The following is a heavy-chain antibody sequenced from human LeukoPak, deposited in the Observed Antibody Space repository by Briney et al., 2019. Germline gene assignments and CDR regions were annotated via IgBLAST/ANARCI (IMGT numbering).Heavy chain of an antibody. CDR3: ARGPSTTEIHYYYYMDV. V-gene: IGHV3-21*01. Sequence: GGSLRLACAASGFTFSSYSMNWVRQAPGKGLEWVSSISSSSTYIFYADSVKGRFAISRDNAKNSLYLQMNSLRAEDTAVYYCARGPSTTEIHYYYYMDVWGKGTTVTVSS. CDR2: ISSSSTYI. CDR1: GFTFSSYS. D-gene: IGHD2/OR15-2a*01. J-gene: IGHJ6*03.